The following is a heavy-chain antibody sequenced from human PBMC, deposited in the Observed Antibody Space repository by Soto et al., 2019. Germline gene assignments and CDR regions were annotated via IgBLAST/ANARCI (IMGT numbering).Heavy chain of an antibody. CDR2: IIPIFGTA. J-gene: IGHJ4*02. CDR1: GGTFSSYA. Sequence: NVSFKASGGTFSSYAISWVRQAPGQGLEWMGGIIPIFGTANYAQKFQGRVTITADESTSTAYMELSSLRSEDTAVYYCAREGGSYLCFDYWGQGTLVTVSS. V-gene: IGHV1-69*01. CDR3: AREGGSYLCFDY. D-gene: IGHD1-26*01.